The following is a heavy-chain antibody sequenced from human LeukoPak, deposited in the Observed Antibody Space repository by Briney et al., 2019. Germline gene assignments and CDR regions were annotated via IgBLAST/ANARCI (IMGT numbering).Heavy chain of an antibody. CDR2: ISTTSDYI. CDR3: ARGGVYSQGFDY. Sequence: PGGSLRLSCAASGFTFSSYSMNWVRQAPGKGLEWVSSISTTSDYIYYADSLKGRLTISRDNAKNSLYLQMNSLRAEDTAVYYCARGGVYSQGFDYWGQGTLVIVSS. J-gene: IGHJ4*02. D-gene: IGHD5/OR15-5a*01. CDR1: GFTFSSYS. V-gene: IGHV3-21*01.